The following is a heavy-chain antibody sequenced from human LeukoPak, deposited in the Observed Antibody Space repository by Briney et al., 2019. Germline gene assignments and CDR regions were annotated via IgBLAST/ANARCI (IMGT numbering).Heavy chain of an antibody. CDR3: AREMTFPVKDYYGSGSYYNPSW. CDR2: IKQDGSEK. J-gene: IGHJ4*02. V-gene: IGHV3-7*01. Sequence: GGSLRLSCAASGFTFSSYGMHWVRHAPGKGLEWVANIKQDGSEKYYVDSVRGRFTISRDNAKTSLYLQMNSLRAEDTAVYYCAREMTFPVKDYYGSGSYYNPSWWGQGTLVTVSS. CDR1: GFTFSSYG. D-gene: IGHD3-10*01.